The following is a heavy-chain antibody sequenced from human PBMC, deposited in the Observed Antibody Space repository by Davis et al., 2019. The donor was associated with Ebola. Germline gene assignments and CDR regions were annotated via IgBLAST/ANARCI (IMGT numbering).Heavy chain of an antibody. D-gene: IGHD5-18*01. CDR2: IKQDGSEK. V-gene: IGHV3-7*03. CDR1: GFTFSSYW. Sequence: PGGSLRLSCAASGFTFSSYWMSWVRKAPGKGLEWVANIKQDGSEKYYVDSVKGRFTISRENAKNSLYLQMNSLRAEDTAVYYCARVRFGDTAVDYWGQGTLVTVSS. CDR3: ARVRFGDTAVDY. J-gene: IGHJ4*02.